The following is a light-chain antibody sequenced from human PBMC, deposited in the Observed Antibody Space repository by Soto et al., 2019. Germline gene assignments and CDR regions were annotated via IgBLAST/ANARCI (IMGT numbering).Light chain of an antibody. J-gene: IGKJ1*01. CDR3: QQLNSYPRT. CDR2: AAS. Sequence: DIQMTQSPSSLSASVGDRVTITCRASQGISSYLAWHQQKPGKAPKLLIYAASTLQSGVPSRFSGSGSGTEFTLTISSLQPEDFATYYCQQLNSYPRTFGQGTKVDIK. CDR1: QGISSY. V-gene: IGKV1-9*01.